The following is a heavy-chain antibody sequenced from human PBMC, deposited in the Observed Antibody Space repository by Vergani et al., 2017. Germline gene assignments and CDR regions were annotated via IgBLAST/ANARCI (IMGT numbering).Heavy chain of an antibody. CDR3: AKDIGTCSSTSCYTATFDY. CDR1: GFTFSSYA. CDR2: ISGSGGST. J-gene: IGHJ4*02. D-gene: IGHD2-2*02. V-gene: IGHV3-23*04. Sequence: EVQLVESGGGLVQPGGSLRLSCAASGFTFSSYAMSWVRQAPGKGLEWVSAISGSGGSTYYADSVKGRFTISRDNSKNTLYLQMNSLRAEDTAVYYCAKDIGTCSSTSCYTATFDYWGQGTLVTVSS.